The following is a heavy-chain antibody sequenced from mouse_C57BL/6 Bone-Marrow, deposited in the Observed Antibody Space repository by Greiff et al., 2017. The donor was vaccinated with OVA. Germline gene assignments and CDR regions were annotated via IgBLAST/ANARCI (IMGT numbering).Heavy chain of an antibody. V-gene: IGHV1-82*01. CDR2: IYPGDGDT. Sequence: VQLQQSGPELVKPGASVKISCKASGYTFSSSWINWVKQRPGKGLEWIGRIYPGDGDTNYNEKFKGKATLTADKSSSTAYMQLSSLTSEDSAVYYCARGYYGRPFAYWGQGTLVTVSA. CDR3: ARGYYGRPFAY. J-gene: IGHJ3*01. D-gene: IGHD1-1*01. CDR1: GYTFSSSW.